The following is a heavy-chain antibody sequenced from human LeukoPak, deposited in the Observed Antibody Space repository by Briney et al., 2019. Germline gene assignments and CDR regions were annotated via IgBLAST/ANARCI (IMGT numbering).Heavy chain of an antibody. J-gene: IGHJ4*02. CDR2: ISSSGSTI. CDR1: GFTFSDYY. CDR3: ARAVSEWLVPYYFDY. V-gene: IGHV3-11*01. Sequence: GGSLRLSCAASGFTFSDYYMSWIRQAPGKGLEWVSYISSSGSTIYYADSVKGRFTISRGNAKNSLYLQMNSLRAEDTAVYYCARAVSEWLVPYYFDYWGQGTLVTVSS. D-gene: IGHD6-19*01.